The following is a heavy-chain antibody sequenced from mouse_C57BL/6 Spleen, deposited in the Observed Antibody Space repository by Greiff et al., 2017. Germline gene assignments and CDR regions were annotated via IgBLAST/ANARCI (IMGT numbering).Heavy chain of an antibody. CDR1: GYSITSGYD. CDR2: ISYSGST. Sequence: DVQLQESGPGMVKPSQSLSLTCTVTGYSITSGYDWHWIRHFPGNKLEWMGYISYSGSTNYNPSLKSRISITHDTSKNHFFLKLNSVTTEDTATYYCARGDYGFAYWGQGTLVTVSA. CDR3: ARGDYGFAY. D-gene: IGHD1-1*01. V-gene: IGHV3-1*01. J-gene: IGHJ3*01.